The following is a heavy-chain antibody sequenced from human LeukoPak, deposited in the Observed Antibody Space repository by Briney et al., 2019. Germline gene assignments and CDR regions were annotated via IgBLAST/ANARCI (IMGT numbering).Heavy chain of an antibody. CDR2: IYSGGST. CDR1: GFTVSSNY. Sequence: GGSLRLSCAASGFTVSSNYMSWVRQAPGKGLEWVSVIYSGGSTYYADSVKGRFTISRDNAKNSLYLQMNSLRAGDTAVYYCARDGHLGYSSSWFTPFDYWGQGTLVTVSS. CDR3: ARDGHLGYSSSWFTPFDY. J-gene: IGHJ4*02. V-gene: IGHV3-53*01. D-gene: IGHD6-13*01.